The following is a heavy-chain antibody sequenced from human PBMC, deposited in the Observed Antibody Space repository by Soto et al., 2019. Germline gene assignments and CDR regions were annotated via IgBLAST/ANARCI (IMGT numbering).Heavy chain of an antibody. J-gene: IGHJ4*02. CDR2: INHSGST. V-gene: IGHV4-34*01. D-gene: IGHD3-22*01. CDR3: ARLPQYYYDSRGYYSVADY. CDR1: GGSFSGYY. Sequence: SETLSLTCAVYGGSFSGYYWSWIRQPPGKGLEWIGEINHSGSTNYNPSLKSRVTISVDTSKNQFSLKLSSVTAADTAVYYCARLPQYYYDSRGYYSVADYWGQGTLVTVSS.